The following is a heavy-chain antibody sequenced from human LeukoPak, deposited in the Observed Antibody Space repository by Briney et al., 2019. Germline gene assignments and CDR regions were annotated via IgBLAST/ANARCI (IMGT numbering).Heavy chain of an antibody. CDR1: GFTFSDYY. V-gene: IGHV3-11*04. CDR2: ISSSGSTI. Sequence: GGSLRLSCAASGFTFSDYYMSWIRQAPGKGLEWVSYISSSGSTIYYADSVKGRFTISRDNAKNSLYLQMNSLRAEDTAVYYCARVRSVLRYFDWLPDYFDYWGRGTLVTVSS. J-gene: IGHJ4*02. D-gene: IGHD3-9*01. CDR3: ARVRSVLRYFDWLPDYFDY.